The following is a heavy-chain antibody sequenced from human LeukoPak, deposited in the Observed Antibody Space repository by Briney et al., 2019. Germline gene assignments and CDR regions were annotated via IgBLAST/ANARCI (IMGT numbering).Heavy chain of an antibody. V-gene: IGHV4-59*01. D-gene: IGHD6-13*01. J-gene: IGHJ4*02. CDR1: GGSISSYY. Sequence: SETLSLTCTVSGGSISSYYWSWIRQPPGKGLEWIGYIYYSGSTNYNPSLKSRVTISVDTSKNQFSLKLSSVTAADTAVYYCARDSSLYSSTSYWGQGTLVTVSS. CDR3: ARDSSLYSSTSY. CDR2: IYYSGST.